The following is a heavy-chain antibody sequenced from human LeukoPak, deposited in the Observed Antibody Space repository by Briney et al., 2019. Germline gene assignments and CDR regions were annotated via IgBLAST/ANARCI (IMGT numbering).Heavy chain of an antibody. CDR1: GFTFNIFG. J-gene: IGHJ4*02. Sequence: GGSLRLSCAASGFTFNIFGMHWVRQAPGKGLEWVAVIYYDGSNQFYADSVQGRFTISRDNSENTLYLQMNSLRAEDTAVYYCARWGSSSLPVDYWGQGALVTVSS. CDR2: IYYDGSNQ. CDR3: ARWGSSSLPVDY. D-gene: IGHD6-6*01. V-gene: IGHV3-33*01.